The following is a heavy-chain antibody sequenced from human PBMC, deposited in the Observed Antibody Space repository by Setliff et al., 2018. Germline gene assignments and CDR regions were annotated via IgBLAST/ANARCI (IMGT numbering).Heavy chain of an antibody. CDR3: ARDRSYYASGSFTKWFDY. V-gene: IGHV4-4*07. Sequence: SETLSLTCTVSGGSISSHYWTWIRQPAGKGLEWIGRLYTSGDTNYNPSLKSRVSMSLDTSKNQFSLKLNSVTAADTATYYCARDRSYYASGSFTKWFDYWGQGALVTVSS. CDR2: LYTSGDT. J-gene: IGHJ4*02. CDR1: GGSISSHY. D-gene: IGHD3-10*01.